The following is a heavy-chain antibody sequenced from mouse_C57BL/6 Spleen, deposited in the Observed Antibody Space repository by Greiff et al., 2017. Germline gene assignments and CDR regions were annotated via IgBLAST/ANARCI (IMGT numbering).Heavy chain of an antibody. CDR1: GYPFTSSW. J-gene: IGHJ4*01. CDR2: INPSNGGT. Sequence: ASGYPFTSSWMHWVKQRPGQGLEWIGNINPSNGGTNYNEKFKSKATLTVDTSSSTAYMQLSSLTSEDSAVYYCARQLRLRAMDDWGQGTSVTVAS. V-gene: IGHV1-53*01. D-gene: IGHD3-2*02. CDR3: ARQLRLRAMDD.